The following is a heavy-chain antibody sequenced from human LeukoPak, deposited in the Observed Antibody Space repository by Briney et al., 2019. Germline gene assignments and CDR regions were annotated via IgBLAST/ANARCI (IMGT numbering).Heavy chain of an antibody. CDR3: ARVSGWYVFDY. D-gene: IGHD6-19*01. V-gene: IGHV3-74*01. Sequence: RGSLRLSCAASGFTFSDYWMHWVRQAPGKGLVWVSRINSDGRNKNYADSVKGRFTISRDNAKNTLYLQMNSLRAEDTAVYHCARVSGWYVFDYWGQGTLVTVSS. CDR1: GFTFSDYW. J-gene: IGHJ4*02. CDR2: INSDGRNK.